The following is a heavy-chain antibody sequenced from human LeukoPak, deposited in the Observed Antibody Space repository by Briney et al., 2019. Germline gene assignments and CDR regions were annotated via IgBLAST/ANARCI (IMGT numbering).Heavy chain of an antibody. D-gene: IGHD3-22*01. V-gene: IGHV4-34*01. Sequence: PSETLSLTCAVYGGSFSGYYWSWIRQPPGKGLEWIGEINHSGSTNYNPSLKSRVTISVDTSKNQFSLKLSSVTAADTAVYYCARGRSVHYYDSSGYALYWGQGTLVTVSS. J-gene: IGHJ4*02. CDR3: ARGRSVHYYDSSGYALY. CDR1: GGSFSGYY. CDR2: INHSGST.